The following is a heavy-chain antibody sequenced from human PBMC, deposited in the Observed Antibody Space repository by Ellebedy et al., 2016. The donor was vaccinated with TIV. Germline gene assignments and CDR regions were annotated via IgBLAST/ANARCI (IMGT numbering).Heavy chain of an antibody. D-gene: IGHD2-15*01. CDR1: GFTFTTYW. Sequence: GGSLRLSCAASGFTFTTYWMHWVRQAPGKGLVWVSRINSDGSSTSYADSVKGRFTISRDNAKNTLYLQMDSLRAEDTAVYYCAKYCSGGRCPFDYWGQGTLVTVSS. CDR3: AKYCSGGRCPFDY. CDR2: INSDGSST. V-gene: IGHV3-74*01. J-gene: IGHJ4*02.